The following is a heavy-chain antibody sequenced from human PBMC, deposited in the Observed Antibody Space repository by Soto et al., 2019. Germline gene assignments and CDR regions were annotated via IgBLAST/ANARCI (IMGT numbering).Heavy chain of an antibody. V-gene: IGHV1-69*12. Sequence: QVQLVQSGAEVKKPGSSVKVSCKASGGTFSSYAISWVRQAPGQGLEWMGGIIPIFGTANYAQKFQGRVTITADESTSTGYMELSSLRSEDTAVYYCARAIVVVTDAHYYGMDVWGQGTTVTVSS. CDR1: GGTFSSYA. D-gene: IGHD2-21*02. CDR3: ARAIVVVTDAHYYGMDV. J-gene: IGHJ6*02. CDR2: IIPIFGTA.